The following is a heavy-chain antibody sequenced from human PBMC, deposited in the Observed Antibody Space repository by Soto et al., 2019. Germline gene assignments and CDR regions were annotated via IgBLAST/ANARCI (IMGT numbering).Heavy chain of an antibody. CDR3: ARIAAAEYFDY. CDR2: IWYDGSNK. D-gene: IGHD6-13*01. Sequence: QVQLVESGGGLVKPGGSLRLSCAASGFTFSDYYMSWIRQAPGKGLEWVAVIWYDGSNKYYADSVKGRFTISRDNSKNTLYLQMNSLRAEDTAVYYCARIAAAEYFDYWGQGTLVTVSS. CDR1: GFTFSDYY. V-gene: IGHV3-33*08. J-gene: IGHJ4*02.